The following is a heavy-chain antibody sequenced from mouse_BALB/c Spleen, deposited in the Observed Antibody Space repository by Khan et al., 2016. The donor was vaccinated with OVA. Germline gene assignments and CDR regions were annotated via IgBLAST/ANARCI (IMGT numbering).Heavy chain of an antibody. J-gene: IGHJ3*01. Sequence: QVQLKESGPGLVAPSQSLSITCTVSGLSLINYGVSWIRQPPGKGLEWLGVMWGDGTTNYHSTLKPRLSINKDNYKSQVFLQLTSLQTDDTATYFCGIIYYSLAWFAYWGQGTLVTVSA. D-gene: IGHD1-1*01. CDR2: MWGDGTT. CDR3: GIIYYSLAWFAY. CDR1: GLSLINYG. V-gene: IGHV2-3*01.